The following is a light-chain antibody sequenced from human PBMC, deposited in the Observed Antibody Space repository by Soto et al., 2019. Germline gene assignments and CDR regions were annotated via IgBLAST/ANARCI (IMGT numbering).Light chain of an antibody. V-gene: IGLV1-40*01. CDR2: GNS. CDR1: SSNIGAGYD. Sequence: QSVLTQPPSVSGAPGQRVTISCTGSSSNIGAGYDVHWYQQLPGTAPKLLIYGNSNRPSGVPDRFSGSKSGTSASLAITGLQAEDEADYYCLSYDSSLSVHVVFGGGTKLTVL. CDR3: LSYDSSLSVHVV. J-gene: IGLJ2*01.